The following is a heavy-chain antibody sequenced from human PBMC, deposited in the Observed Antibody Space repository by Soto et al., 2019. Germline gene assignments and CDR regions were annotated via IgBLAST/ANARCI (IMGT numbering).Heavy chain of an antibody. V-gene: IGHV3-23*01. CDR3: AKSSNGWYGPLNWFDP. Sequence: EVQLLESGGGLVQPGGSLRLSCAASGFTFSSYAMSWVRQAPGKGLEWVSAISGSGGSTYYADSVKGRFTISRDNSKNTLYLQMNSLRAEDTAVYYCAKSSNGWYGPLNWFDPWGQGTLVTVSS. CDR1: GFTFSSYA. J-gene: IGHJ5*02. D-gene: IGHD6-19*01. CDR2: ISGSGGST.